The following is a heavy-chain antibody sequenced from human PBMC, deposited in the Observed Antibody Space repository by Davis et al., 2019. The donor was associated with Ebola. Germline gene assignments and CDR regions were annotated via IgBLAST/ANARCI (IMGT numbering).Heavy chain of an antibody. CDR2: ISSKGGST. CDR3: ARVRSPAYFDY. D-gene: IGHD2-15*01. V-gene: IGHV3-64*01. J-gene: IGHJ4*02. Sequence: GESLKISCAASGFTFSSYAMHWVRQAPGKGLEYVSAISSKGGSTYYANSVKGRFTISRDNSKNTLYRQMGSLRVEDMAVYYCARVRSPAYFDYWGQGTLVTVSS. CDR1: GFTFSSYA.